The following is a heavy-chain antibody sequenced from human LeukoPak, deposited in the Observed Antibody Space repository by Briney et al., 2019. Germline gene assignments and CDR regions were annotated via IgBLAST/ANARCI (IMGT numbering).Heavy chain of an antibody. CDR1: GGSVTSTNW. D-gene: IGHD6-25*01. J-gene: IGHJ4*02. CDR2: VHLDGRT. CDR3: AREGGFYRPLDY. V-gene: IGHV4-4*02. Sequence: SETLSFTCDVSGGSVTSTNWWTWFRQPPGKGLEWIGEVHLDGRTNYNPSLKSRLVMSADLPENHISLKLTSVTAADTAVYYCAREGGFYRPLDYSGQGTLVTVSS.